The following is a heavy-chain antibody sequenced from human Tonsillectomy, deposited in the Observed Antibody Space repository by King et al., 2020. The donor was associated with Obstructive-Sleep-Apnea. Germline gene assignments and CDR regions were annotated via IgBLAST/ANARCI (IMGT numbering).Heavy chain of an antibody. CDR3: ARAAYTLHDEDQMDY. D-gene: IGHD1-1*01. CDR1: GYTFTDYS. Sequence: VQLVQSGAEVKKPGASVKVSCKASGYTFTDYSIHWVRQAPGQGLEWMGWINPNSGVTNFAQKFQGRVTMTRDTSISTAYMELSRLRSDDTSVFFWARAAYTLHDEDQMDYRGQGTLITVSS. J-gene: IGHJ4*02. V-gene: IGHV1-2*02. CDR2: INPNSGVT.